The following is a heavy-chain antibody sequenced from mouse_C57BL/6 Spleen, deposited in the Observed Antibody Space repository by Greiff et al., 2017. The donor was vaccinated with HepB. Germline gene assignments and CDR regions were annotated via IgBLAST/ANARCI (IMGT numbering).Heavy chain of an antibody. Sequence: EVQLVEPGGGLVKPGGSLKLSCAVPGFTFSDYGMHWVRQAPEKGLEWVAYISSGSSTIYYADTVKGRFPISRDNAKNTLFLQMTSLRSEATAMYYCAEVYYGSSMDYWGQGTSVTVSS. V-gene: IGHV5-17*01. D-gene: IGHD1-1*01. CDR1: GFTFSDYG. CDR3: AEVYYGSSMDY. CDR2: ISSGSSTI. J-gene: IGHJ4*01.